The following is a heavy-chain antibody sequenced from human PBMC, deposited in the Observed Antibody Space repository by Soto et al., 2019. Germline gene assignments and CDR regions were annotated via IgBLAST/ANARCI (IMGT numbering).Heavy chain of an antibody. CDR3: ARALRGYYDSSGYYGHAFDI. D-gene: IGHD3-22*01. CDR2: INPSGGST. V-gene: IGHV1-46*01. Sequence: ASVKVSCKASGYTFTSYYMHWVRQAPGQGLEWMGIINPSGGSTSYAQKFQGRVTMTRDTSTSTVYMELSSLRSEDTAVYYCARALRGYYDSSGYYGHAFDIWGQGTMVTVSS. CDR1: GYTFTSYY. J-gene: IGHJ3*02.